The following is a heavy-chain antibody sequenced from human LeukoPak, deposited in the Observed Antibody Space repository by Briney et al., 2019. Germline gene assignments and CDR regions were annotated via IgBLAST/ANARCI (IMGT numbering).Heavy chain of an antibody. Sequence: GGSLRLSCAASGFTFSSYEMNWVRQAPGKGLEWVAVISYDGSNKYYADSVKGRFTISRDNSKNTLYLQMNSLRAEDTAVYYCARDKSLMITFGGVIVTTIWYYMDVWGKGTTVTVSS. D-gene: IGHD3-16*02. CDR2: ISYDGSNK. J-gene: IGHJ6*03. CDR1: GFTFSSYE. CDR3: ARDKSLMITFGGVIVTTIWYYMDV. V-gene: IGHV3-30*04.